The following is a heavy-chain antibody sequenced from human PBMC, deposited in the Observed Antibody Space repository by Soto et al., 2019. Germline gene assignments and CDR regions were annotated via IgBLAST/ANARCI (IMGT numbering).Heavy chain of an antibody. CDR3: AREGALGNFEF. J-gene: IGHJ4*02. CDR2: TYYRGNT. CDR1: GASFSRGGYY. Sequence: QVQLQESGPGLVKPSQTLSLTCAVSGASFSRGGYYWSWIRQHPRQGLEWIGYTYYRGNTSCNPALKSRVMISLDRSKNQVSLELTSVTAADTAVYYCAREGALGNFEFWGQGTLVTVSS. D-gene: IGHD3-16*01. V-gene: IGHV4-31*11.